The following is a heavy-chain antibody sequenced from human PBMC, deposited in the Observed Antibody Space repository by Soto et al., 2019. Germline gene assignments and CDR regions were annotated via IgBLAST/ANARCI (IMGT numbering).Heavy chain of an antibody. CDR1: GGSFSGYY. J-gene: IGHJ4*02. Sequence: QVQLQQWGAGLLKPSETLSLTCAVYGGSFSGYYWSWIRQPPGKGPEWIGEINHSGSTNYNPSLKSRVTISVDTSKNQFSLKLSSVTAADTAVYYCARGRVEAPGRDWGQGTLVTVSS. CDR2: INHSGST. CDR3: ARGRVEAPGRD. V-gene: IGHV4-34*01.